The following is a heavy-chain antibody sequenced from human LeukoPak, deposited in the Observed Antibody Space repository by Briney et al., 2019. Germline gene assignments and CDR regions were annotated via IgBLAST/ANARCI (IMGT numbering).Heavy chain of an antibody. Sequence: GASVKVSCKASGYTFTDHYIHWVRQAPGQGFEWMGWINPNTGGTDYAQKFQDRIAISAYTSISTAFKELSRLRSDDTALYYCARDLATIDGIAWYYFENWGQGTLVTVS. J-gene: IGHJ4*02. CDR3: ARDLATIDGIAWYYFEN. D-gene: IGHD5-12*01. CDR1: GYTFTDHY. CDR2: INPNTGGT. V-gene: IGHV1-2*02.